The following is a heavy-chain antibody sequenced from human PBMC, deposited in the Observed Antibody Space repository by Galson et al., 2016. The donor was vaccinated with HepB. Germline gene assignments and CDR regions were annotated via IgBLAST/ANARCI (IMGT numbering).Heavy chain of an antibody. Sequence: TLSLTCTVSGGSISSGGYYWSWIRQPAGKELEWIGRIYTSGSAKYNPSLKSRATISVDTSNNQSSLRLSSVTVADTAVYYCAGGWQFDYWGQGTLVTVAS. CDR3: AGGWQFDY. CDR2: IYTSGSA. J-gene: IGHJ4*02. CDR1: GGSISSGGYY. D-gene: IGHD6-19*01. V-gene: IGHV4-61*02.